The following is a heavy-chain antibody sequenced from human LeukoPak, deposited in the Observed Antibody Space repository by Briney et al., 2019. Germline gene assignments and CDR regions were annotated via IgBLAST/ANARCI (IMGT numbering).Heavy chain of an antibody. CDR1: GASISSRSNY. J-gene: IGHJ4*02. CDR3: ARAVPEVVAATRTAPFDY. CDR2: IYYSGGT. Sequence: PSETLSLTCTVSGASISSRSNYWGWIRQPPGKGLEWIGSIYYSGGTYYNPSLKSRVTISVDTSKNQFSLKLSSVTAADTAVYYCARAVPEVVAATRTAPFDYWGQGALVTVSS. V-gene: IGHV4-39*01. D-gene: IGHD2-15*01.